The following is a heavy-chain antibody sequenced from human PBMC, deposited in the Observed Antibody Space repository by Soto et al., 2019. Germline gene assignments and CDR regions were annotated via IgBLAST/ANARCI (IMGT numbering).Heavy chain of an antibody. D-gene: IGHD3-16*02. CDR2: VKQDGSEE. CDR3: ARGAFPTWGSYPLDY. CDR1: GFTFSVYW. J-gene: IGHJ4*02. V-gene: IGHV3-7*04. Sequence: ESGGGLVQPGGSLRLSCVASGFTFSVYWMTWVRQAPGKGLEWVANVKQDGSEENYVDSVKGRFTISRDNAKNSVYLQMTSLRAEDTALYYCARGAFPTWGSYPLDYWGQGTLVIVSS.